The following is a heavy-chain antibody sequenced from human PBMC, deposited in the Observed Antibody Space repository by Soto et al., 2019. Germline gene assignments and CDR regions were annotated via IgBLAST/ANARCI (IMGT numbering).Heavy chain of an antibody. Sequence: SVKVSWKAAGGAFSSYAISWVRQAGGLGLGWMGGIIPIFGTANCAQTFQGRVTITADESTSTAYMELSSLRSEDTAVYYCARGSSGSYYGFSPFDYWGQGTLVTVSS. CDR2: IIPIFGTA. J-gene: IGHJ4*02. V-gene: IGHV1-69*13. CDR3: ARGSSGSYYGFSPFDY. CDR1: GGAFSSYA. D-gene: IGHD1-26*01.